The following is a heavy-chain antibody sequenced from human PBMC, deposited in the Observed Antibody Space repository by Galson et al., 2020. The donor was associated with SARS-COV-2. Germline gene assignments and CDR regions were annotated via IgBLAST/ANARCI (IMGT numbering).Heavy chain of an antibody. D-gene: IGHD3-10*01. Sequence: QLGESLKISCVASGFTFSSHWMSWVRQAPGKGLEWVANIMKDGSDKNYVDTVKGRFTISRDNAKNSLSLQMNSLRAEDTGVYYCARKDFYMTMVQGGNGAFDIWGLGTLVTVSS. CDR3: ARKDFYMTMVQGGNGAFDI. CDR1: GFTFSSHW. J-gene: IGHJ3*02. V-gene: IGHV3-7*04. CDR2: IMKDGSDK.